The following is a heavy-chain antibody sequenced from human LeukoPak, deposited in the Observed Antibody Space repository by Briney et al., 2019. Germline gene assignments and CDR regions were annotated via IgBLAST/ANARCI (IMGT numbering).Heavy chain of an antibody. CDR2: INPSSGST. CDR1: GYTFTGYY. V-gene: IGHV1-46*01. D-gene: IGHD3-10*01. Sequence: ASVKVSCKASGYTFTGYYMHWVRQAPGQGLEWMGIINPSSGSTSYAQKFQGRVTMTRDTSTSTVYMELSSLRSEDTAVYYCARGRLWFGELFFLDYWGQGTLVTVSS. CDR3: ARGRLWFGELFFLDY. J-gene: IGHJ4*02.